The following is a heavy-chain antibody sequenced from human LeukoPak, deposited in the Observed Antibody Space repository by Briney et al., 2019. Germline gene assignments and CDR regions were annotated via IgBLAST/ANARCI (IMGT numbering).Heavy chain of an antibody. CDR3: ARLGPLGYCSGGSCYSSFEDY. J-gene: IGHJ4*02. CDR1: GFTFDDYG. D-gene: IGHD2-15*01. Sequence: GGSLRLSCAASGFTFDDYGMSWVRQAPGKGLEWVSGINWNGGSTGYADSVKGRFTISRDNAKNSLYLLMNSLRAEDTALYYCARLGPLGYCSGGSCYSSFEDYWGQGTLVTVSS. V-gene: IGHV3-20*04. CDR2: INWNGGST.